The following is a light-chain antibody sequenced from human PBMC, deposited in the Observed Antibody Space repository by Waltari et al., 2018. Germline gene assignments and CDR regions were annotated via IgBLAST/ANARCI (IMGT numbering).Light chain of an antibody. CDR3: CSYAGSSPS. Sequence: QSALTQPASVSGSPGQSITISCTGTSSDVGSYNLVSWYQQHPGKAPKLMIYEVSKRPSGVSNRFSGSKSCNTASLTISGLQAEDEADYYCCSYAGSSPSFGGGTKLTVL. J-gene: IGLJ2*01. CDR2: EVS. CDR1: SSDVGSYNL. V-gene: IGLV2-23*02.